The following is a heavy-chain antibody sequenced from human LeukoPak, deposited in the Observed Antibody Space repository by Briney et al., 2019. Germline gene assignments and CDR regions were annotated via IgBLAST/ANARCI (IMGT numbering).Heavy chain of an antibody. Sequence: ASVKVSCKASGYIFTDYYMHWVRQAPGQELGWMGRINPNSGGTNYAQNFQGRVTMTRDTSTSTVYMELSSLRSEDTAVYYCARDQHPHYYDSSGYYFSPWGQGTLVTVSS. J-gene: IGHJ5*02. CDR1: GYIFTDYY. D-gene: IGHD3-22*01. V-gene: IGHV1/OR15-1*04. CDR3: ARDQHPHYYDSSGYYFSP. CDR2: INPNSGGT.